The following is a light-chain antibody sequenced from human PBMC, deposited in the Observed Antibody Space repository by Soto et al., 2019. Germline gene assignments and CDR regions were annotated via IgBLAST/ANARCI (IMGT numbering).Light chain of an antibody. CDR2: RAS. CDR3: QQYNTWPPKYT. Sequence: EIVLTQSPAILSVSPGGRATLSCRASQSIKTYLAWYQQKAGQPPRLLIYRASTRATGIPARFSGSGSGTEFSLSISSLQSEDFAVYYCQQYNTWPPKYTFDQGTKLEIK. V-gene: IGKV3D-15*01. CDR1: QSIKTY. J-gene: IGKJ2*01.